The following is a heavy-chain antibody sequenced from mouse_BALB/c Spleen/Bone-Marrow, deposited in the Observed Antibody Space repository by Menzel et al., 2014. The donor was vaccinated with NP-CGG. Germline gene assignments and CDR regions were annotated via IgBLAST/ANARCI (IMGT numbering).Heavy chain of an antibody. CDR2: INPSNGGT. CDR3: TRLPH. CDR1: GYTFTNYY. D-gene: IGHD5-1*01. J-gene: IGHJ4*01. Sequence: VQLQQSGAELVKPGASVKLSCRASGYTFTNYYMYWVKQRPGQGLEWIGEINPSNGGTSFNEKFKSKATLTVDKSSSTAYMQLSSLTSEDSAVYYCTRLPHWGQGTSVTVSS. V-gene: IGHV1S81*02.